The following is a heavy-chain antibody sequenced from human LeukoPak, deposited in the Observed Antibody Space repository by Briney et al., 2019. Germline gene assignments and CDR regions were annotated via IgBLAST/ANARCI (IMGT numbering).Heavy chain of an antibody. CDR3: ARERDYDILTGYSGHYYYMDV. D-gene: IGHD3-9*01. V-gene: IGHV1-8*03. CDR2: MNPNSGNT. Sequence: ASVKVSCKASVYTFTSYDINWVRQATGQGLEWMGWMNPNSGNTGYAQKFQGRVTITRNTSISTAYMELSSLRSEDTAVYYCARERDYDILTGYSGHYYYMDVWGKGTTVTVSS. CDR1: VYTFTSYD. J-gene: IGHJ6*03.